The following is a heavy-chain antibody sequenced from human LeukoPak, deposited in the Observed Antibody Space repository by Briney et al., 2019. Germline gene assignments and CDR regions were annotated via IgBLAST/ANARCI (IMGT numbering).Heavy chain of an antibody. Sequence: PGGSLRLSCAASGFTFSSYSMNWVRQAPGKGLEWVSSISSSSSYIYYADSVKGRFTISRDNAKNSPYLQMNSLRAEDTAVYYCARDRDTSPAWYYYGMDVWGQGTTVTVSS. J-gene: IGHJ6*02. D-gene: IGHD3-16*02. V-gene: IGHV3-21*01. CDR3: ARDRDTSPAWYYYGMDV. CDR1: GFTFSSYS. CDR2: ISSSSSYI.